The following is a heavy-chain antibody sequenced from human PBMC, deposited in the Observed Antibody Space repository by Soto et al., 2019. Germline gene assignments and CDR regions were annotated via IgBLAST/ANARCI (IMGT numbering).Heavy chain of an antibody. CDR2: IYWDDDK. J-gene: IGHJ4*02. Sequence: SGPTLVNPTQTLTLACTFSGFSLSASEVGVGWIRQPPGKALEWLALIYWDDDKRYSPSLKSRLTITKDTSKHQVVLTMTNMDPVDTATYYCALTPYDDNPYCFAYRGQGTLVTVTS. V-gene: IGHV2-5*02. CDR1: GFSLSASEVG. CDR3: ALTPYDDNPYCFAY. D-gene: IGHD3-3*01.